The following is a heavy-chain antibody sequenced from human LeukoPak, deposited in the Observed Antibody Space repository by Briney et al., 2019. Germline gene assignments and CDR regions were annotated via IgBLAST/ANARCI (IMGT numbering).Heavy chain of an antibody. CDR3: ARRGYYDGTGYYYFDH. V-gene: IGHV3-23*01. D-gene: IGHD3-22*01. CDR2: ISGSGGST. J-gene: IGHJ4*02. CDR1: GFTFSSYA. Sequence: GGSLRLSCAASGFTFSSYAMSWVRQAPGKGLEWVSAISGSGGSTYYADSVRGRFTISRDNSKNTLYLQMNSLRAEDTAVYYCARRGYYDGTGYYYFDHWGQGTLVTVSS.